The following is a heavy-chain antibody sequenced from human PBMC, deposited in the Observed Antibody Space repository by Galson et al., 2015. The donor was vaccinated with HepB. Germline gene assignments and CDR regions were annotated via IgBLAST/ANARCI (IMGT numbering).Heavy chain of an antibody. Sequence: SLRLSCAASGFTFSSYAMSWVRQAPGKGLEWVSAISGSGGSTYYADSVKGRFTISRDNSKNTLYLQMNSLRAEDTAVYYCAKDLPVGIFGVAGGFDPWGQGTLVTVSS. CDR2: ISGSGGST. V-gene: IGHV3-23*01. D-gene: IGHD3-3*01. CDR1: GFTFSSYA. CDR3: AKDLPVGIFGVAGGFDP. J-gene: IGHJ5*02.